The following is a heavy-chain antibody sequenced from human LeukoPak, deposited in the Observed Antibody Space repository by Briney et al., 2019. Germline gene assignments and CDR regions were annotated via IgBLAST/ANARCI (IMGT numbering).Heavy chain of an antibody. V-gene: IGHV3-7*01. D-gene: IGHD2-15*01. Sequence: GGSLRLSCAVSGFTFSSYWMSWVRQAPGKGLEWVANIKQDGSEKYYVDSVKGRFTISRDNAKNSLCLQMNSLRVEDTAVYYCASHQGYRHDYWGQGTLVTVSS. J-gene: IGHJ4*02. CDR3: ASHQGYRHDY. CDR1: GFTFSSYW. CDR2: IKQDGSEK.